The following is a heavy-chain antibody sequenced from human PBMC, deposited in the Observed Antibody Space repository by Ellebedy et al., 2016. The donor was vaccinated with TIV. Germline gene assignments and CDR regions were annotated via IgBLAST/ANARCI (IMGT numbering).Heavy chain of an antibody. Sequence: MPSETLSLTCIVSGDSISSTNYFWGWIRQPPGKGLEWIGSLNYGGETYFAPSLKSRGTMSLDTSKNQFSLKVNSVTAADTAIYYCASHRGFYSGWGFDYWGQGTLITVSS. J-gene: IGHJ4*02. CDR1: GDSISSTNYF. CDR3: ASHRGFYSGWGFDY. V-gene: IGHV4-39*07. D-gene: IGHD5-12*01. CDR2: LNYGGET.